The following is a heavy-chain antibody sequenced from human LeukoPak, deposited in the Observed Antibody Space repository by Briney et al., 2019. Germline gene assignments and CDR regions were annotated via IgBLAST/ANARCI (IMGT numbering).Heavy chain of an antibody. Sequence: GGSLRLSCAASGFTFSNYWMSWVRQAPGKGLEWVASIKQDGSEQYYVDSVKGRFTISRDNAKNSLYLQMNSLRVEDTAVYYCARYRANPQLWGQGTLVIVSS. D-gene: IGHD6-13*01. CDR3: ARYRANPQL. J-gene: IGHJ4*02. CDR2: IKQDGSEQ. CDR1: GFTFSNYW. V-gene: IGHV3-7*01.